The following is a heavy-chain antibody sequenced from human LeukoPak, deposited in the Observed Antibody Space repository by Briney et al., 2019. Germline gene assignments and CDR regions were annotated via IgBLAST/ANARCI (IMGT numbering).Heavy chain of an antibody. V-gene: IGHV3-23*01. CDR3: AKVDLSL. Sequence: GGSLTLSCEASGFTFSTYGMSWVRQAPGKGLEWVSSISHSGGDTYYAHSVKGRFTISRDNSKNTLSPHMNSLRAEDTALYYCAKVDLSLWGQGTRVTVSS. CDR2: ISHSGGDT. D-gene: IGHD2-2*03. J-gene: IGHJ4*02. CDR1: GFTFSTYG.